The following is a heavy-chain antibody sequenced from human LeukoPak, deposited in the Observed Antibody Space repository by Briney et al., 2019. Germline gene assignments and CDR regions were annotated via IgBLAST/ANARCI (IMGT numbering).Heavy chain of an antibody. CDR2: INPSGGST. V-gene: IGHV1-46*01. D-gene: IGHD3-10*01. CDR3: ARSLFEFGENFPFDY. CDR1: GYTFTSYY. Sequence: ASVKVSCKASGYTFTSYYMHWVRQAPGQGLEWMGIINPSGGSTSYAQKFQGRVTMTRDMSTSTVYMELSSLRSDDTAVYYCARSLFEFGENFPFDYWGQGTLVTVSS. J-gene: IGHJ4*02.